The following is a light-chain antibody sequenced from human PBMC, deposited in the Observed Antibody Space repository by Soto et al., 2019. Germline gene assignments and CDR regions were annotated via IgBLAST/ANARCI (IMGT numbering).Light chain of an antibody. V-gene: IGKV3-20*01. CDR3: QQYGSSPYT. J-gene: IGKJ2*01. CDR1: QSISSSY. Sequence: EIVLTQSPGTLSLSPGDRATLSCRASQSISSSYLAWYQQKPGQAPRLFIYGASSMATGIPDRFSGSGSGTDFTLTISRLEPEDFAVYYCQQYGSSPYTFGQGTKLEIK. CDR2: GAS.